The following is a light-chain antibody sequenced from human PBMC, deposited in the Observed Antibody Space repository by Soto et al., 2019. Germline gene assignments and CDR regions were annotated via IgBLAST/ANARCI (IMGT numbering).Light chain of an antibody. CDR3: QQYGSSHFT. CDR2: GAS. V-gene: IGKV3-20*01. Sequence: EIVLTQSPGTLSLSPGERATLSCRASQSVSNSNLAWYQQKPGQAPRLLIYGASSRATGIPDRFSGSGSGADFTLTISRLEPEDFAAYYCQQYGSSHFTFGPGTKVDIK. J-gene: IGKJ3*01. CDR1: QSVSNSN.